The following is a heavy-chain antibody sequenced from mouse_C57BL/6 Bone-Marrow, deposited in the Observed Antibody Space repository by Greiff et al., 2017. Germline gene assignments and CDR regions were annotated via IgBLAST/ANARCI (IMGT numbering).Heavy chain of an antibody. J-gene: IGHJ1*03. CDR1: GFNIKDDY. V-gene: IGHV14-4*01. CDR3: TTRYSNYGYWYFDV. CDR2: IDPENGDT. D-gene: IGHD2-5*01. Sequence: VQLQQSGAELVRPGASVKLSCTASGFNIKDDYMHWVKQRPEQGLEWIGWIDPENGDTEYASKFQGKATIPADTSSNTAYLQLSSLTSEDTAVYYCTTRYSNYGYWYFDVWGTGTTVTVSS.